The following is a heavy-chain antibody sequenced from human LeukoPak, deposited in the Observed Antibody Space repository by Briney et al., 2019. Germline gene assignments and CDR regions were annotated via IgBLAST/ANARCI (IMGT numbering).Heavy chain of an antibody. CDR3: ARTNPVYGDFDS. Sequence: PGGSLRLSCSASGLTVTDNYMSGVRQAPGKGLEWVSVIFPDGRTYHSDSLKGRFTISRDKSKNTGLLQINGLRPDDTALYHCARTNPVYGDFDSWGQGALVTVSS. J-gene: IGHJ4*02. CDR1: GLTVTDNY. CDR2: IFPDGRT. V-gene: IGHV3-53*01. D-gene: IGHD4-17*01.